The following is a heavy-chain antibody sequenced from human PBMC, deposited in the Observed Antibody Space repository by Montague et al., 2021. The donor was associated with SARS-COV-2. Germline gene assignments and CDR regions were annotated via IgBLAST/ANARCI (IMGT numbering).Heavy chain of an antibody. Sequence: SETLSLTCTVSGGSISNYFWSWIRRPPGKGLEWIGYIYYIGRTNYNPSLKSRVTMSLDRPTNRFSLRLNSVTAADTAMYYCARAQNTCFIANCVNYFDFWGLGAQVTVSS. CDR2: IYYIGRT. CDR3: ARAQNTCFIANCVNYFDF. CDR1: GGSISNYF. V-gene: IGHV4-59*01. D-gene: IGHD1-1*01. J-gene: IGHJ4*02.